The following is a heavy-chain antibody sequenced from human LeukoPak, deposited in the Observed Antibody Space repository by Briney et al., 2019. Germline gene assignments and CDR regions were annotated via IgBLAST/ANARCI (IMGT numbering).Heavy chain of an antibody. CDR1: GFIFSNNW. V-gene: IGHV3-74*01. Sequence: PGGSLRLSCAASGFIFSNNWMHWVRQTPGKGLEWVSRITPDGTGATYADSVKGRFTIFRDNAQNTVYLQMNSLRVEDTAVYYCVRDLQVWELQYWGQGTLGTVPS. D-gene: IGHD1-26*01. CDR3: VRDLQVWELQY. CDR2: ITPDGTGA. J-gene: IGHJ1*01.